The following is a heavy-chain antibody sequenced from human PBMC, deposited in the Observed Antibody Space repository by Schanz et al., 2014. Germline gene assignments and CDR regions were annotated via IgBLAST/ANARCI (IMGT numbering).Heavy chain of an antibody. CDR2: ISGSGGST. J-gene: IGHJ3*02. Sequence: EVQLVESGGHLVQPGGSLRLSCVASGFTFSTYAMSWVRQAPGKGLEWVSAISGSGGSTYYADSVKGRFIISRDNSKNTLYLQMNSLRAEDTALYYCASERGYSYGYGAFDIWGQGTMVTVSS. CDR1: GFTFSTYA. D-gene: IGHD5-18*01. V-gene: IGHV3-23*04. CDR3: ASERGYSYGYGAFDI.